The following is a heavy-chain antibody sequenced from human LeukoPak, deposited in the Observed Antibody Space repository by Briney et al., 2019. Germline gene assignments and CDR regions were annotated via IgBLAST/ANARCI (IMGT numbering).Heavy chain of an antibody. J-gene: IGHJ5*02. V-gene: IGHV3-48*04. CDR3: VRIVFSGWFFDL. Sequence: GGSLRLSCEASGFTFSDFTFNWVRQAPGKGLEWVSYISRGSSTVYMADSVKGRFTISRDDARNSLFLHLNDLRAEDSGLYYCVRIVFSGWFFDLWGQGTLVTVSS. D-gene: IGHD6-13*01. CDR1: GFTFSDFT. CDR2: ISRGSSTV.